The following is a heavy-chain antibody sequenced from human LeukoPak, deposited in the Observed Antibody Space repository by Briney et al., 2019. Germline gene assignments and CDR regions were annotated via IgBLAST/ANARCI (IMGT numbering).Heavy chain of an antibody. J-gene: IGHJ5*02. CDR1: GGTLSSHA. D-gene: IGHD3-22*01. CDR2: IIPIFGTA. V-gene: IGHV1-69*06. CDR3: AREKIGYYDSSGRGWFDP. Sequence: SVKVSCKASGGTLSSHAINWVRQAPGQGLEWMGGIIPIFGTANYAQKFQGRVTITADKSTSTAYMELSSLRSEDTAVYYCAREKIGYYDSSGRGWFDPWGQGTLVTVSS.